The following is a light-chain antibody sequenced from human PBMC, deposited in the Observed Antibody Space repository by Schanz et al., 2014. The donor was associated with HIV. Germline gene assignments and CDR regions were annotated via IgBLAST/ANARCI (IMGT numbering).Light chain of an antibody. V-gene: IGLV2-14*03. Sequence: QSALTQPASVSGSPGQSITISCTGTSSDVGYYNYVSWYQQHPGKAPKLLIYDVTNRPSGVSNRFSGSKSGSTASLTISGLQAEDEADYYCTSYTTSHTFVFGTGTKVTVL. CDR1: SSDVGYYNY. CDR2: DVT. CDR3: TSYTTSHTFV. J-gene: IGLJ1*01.